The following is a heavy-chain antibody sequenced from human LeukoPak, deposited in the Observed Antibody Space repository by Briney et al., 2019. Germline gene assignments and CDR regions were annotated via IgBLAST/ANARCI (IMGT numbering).Heavy chain of an antibody. J-gene: IGHJ4*02. Sequence: SGGSLRLSCAASGFTFSNYAMSWVRQAPGKGLEWVSAISGSGGNTYYADSVKGRFTISRGNSKNTLYLQMNSLRAEDTAIYYCAKDRYSYGPRWGQGTLVTVSS. CDR2: ISGSGGNT. D-gene: IGHD5-18*01. V-gene: IGHV3-23*01. CDR1: GFTFSNYA. CDR3: AKDRYSYGPR.